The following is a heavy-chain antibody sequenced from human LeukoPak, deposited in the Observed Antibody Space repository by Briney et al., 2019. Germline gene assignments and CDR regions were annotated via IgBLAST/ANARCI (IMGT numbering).Heavy chain of an antibody. Sequence: GGSLRLSCAASGFTFSSYAMHWVRQASGKGLEWVAVISYDGSNKYYADSVKGRFTISRDNSKNTLYLQMNSLRAEDTAVYYCARDPRNVAAAGADFDYWGQGTLVTVSS. CDR2: ISYDGSNK. D-gene: IGHD6-13*01. J-gene: IGHJ4*02. CDR3: ARDPRNVAAAGADFDY. V-gene: IGHV3-30-3*01. CDR1: GFTFSSYA.